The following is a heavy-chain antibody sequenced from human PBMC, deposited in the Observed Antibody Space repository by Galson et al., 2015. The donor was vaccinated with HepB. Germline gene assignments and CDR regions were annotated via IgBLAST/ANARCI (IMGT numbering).Heavy chain of an antibody. Sequence: QSGAEVKKPGESLKISCKGSGYSFTSYWIGWVRQMPGKGLEWMGIIYPGDSDTRYRPSFQGQVTISADKSISTAYLQWSSLKASDTAVYYCARHGYCSSTSCYNSGGNYYYYGMDVWGQGTTVTVSS. CDR2: IYPGDSDT. CDR1: GYSFTSYW. V-gene: IGHV5-51*01. D-gene: IGHD2-2*02. J-gene: IGHJ6*02. CDR3: ARHGYCSSTSCYNSGGNYYYYGMDV.